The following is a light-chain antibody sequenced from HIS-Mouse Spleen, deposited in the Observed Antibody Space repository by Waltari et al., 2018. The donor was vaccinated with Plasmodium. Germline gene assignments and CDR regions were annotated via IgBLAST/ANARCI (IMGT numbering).Light chain of an antibody. V-gene: IGLV3-10*01. Sequence: SYELTQPPSVSVSPRQTARLTCSGDALPNKYAYWYQQKSGQAPLLVIYEDSKRPSGIPERFSGSSSGTRATLTISGAQVEDEADYYCYSTDSSGNHRVFGGGTKLTVL. J-gene: IGLJ3*02. CDR3: YSTDSSGNHRV. CDR2: EDS. CDR1: ALPNKY.